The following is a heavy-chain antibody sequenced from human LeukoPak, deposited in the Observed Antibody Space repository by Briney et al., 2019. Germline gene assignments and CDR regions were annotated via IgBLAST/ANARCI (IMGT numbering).Heavy chain of an antibody. J-gene: IGHJ1*01. CDR2: IYYTTTT. CDR3: ASSDWELHPRFQH. D-gene: IGHD1-26*01. CDR1: GGSISTHSYY. V-gene: IGHV4-39*07. Sequence: SETLSLTCSVSGGSISTHSYYWGWIRQPPGKGLEWIGTIYYTTTTYYNPSLKSRVTISVDTSKNQFSLKLSSVTAADTAVYYCASSDWELHPRFQHWGQGTLVTVSS.